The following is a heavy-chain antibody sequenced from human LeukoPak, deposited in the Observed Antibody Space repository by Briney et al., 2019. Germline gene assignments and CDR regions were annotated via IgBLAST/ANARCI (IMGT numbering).Heavy chain of an antibody. CDR2: IIPMFGAS. J-gene: IGHJ4*02. D-gene: IGHD3-3*01. Sequence: SVTVSYKASGRTFIRYAVSWVRQAPGKGLEGLGGIIPMFGASNYSQKFQGRVTSTTDESTTTAYMELSSLSSEDTAVYYCATYTLSQFWSGYYHFDYWGQGTLGSVSS. V-gene: IGHV1-69*05. CDR3: ATYTLSQFWSGYYHFDY. CDR1: GRTFIRYA.